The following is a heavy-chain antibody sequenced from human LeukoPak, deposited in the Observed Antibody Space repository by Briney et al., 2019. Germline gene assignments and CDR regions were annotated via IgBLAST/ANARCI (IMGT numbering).Heavy chain of an antibody. CDR3: AKLAGKSIAYYDSSGDFDY. CDR1: GFTFSSYG. V-gene: IGHV3-30*18. CDR2: ISYDGSNK. J-gene: IGHJ4*02. Sequence: GGSLRLSCAASGFTFSSYGMHWVRQAPGKGLEWVAVISYDGSNKYYADSVKGRFTISRDNSKNTLYLQMNSLRAEDTAVYYCAKLAGKSIAYYDSSGDFDYWGQGTLVTVSS. D-gene: IGHD3-22*01.